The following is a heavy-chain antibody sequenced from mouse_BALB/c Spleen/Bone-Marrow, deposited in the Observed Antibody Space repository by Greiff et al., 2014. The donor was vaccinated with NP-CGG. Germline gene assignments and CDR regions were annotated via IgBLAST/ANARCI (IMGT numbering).Heavy chain of an antibody. J-gene: IGHJ1*01. D-gene: IGHD2-1*01. V-gene: IGHV1S22*01. CDR1: GYTFTSYW. CDR3: TRGDGNYWYFDV. Sequence: LVESESELVRPGASVKLSCKASGYTFTSYWMHWVKQRHGQGLEWIGNIYPGSGSTNYDEKFKSKGTLTVDTSSSTAYMHLSSLTSEDSAVYYCTRGDGNYWYFDVWGAGTTVTVSS. CDR2: IYPGSGST.